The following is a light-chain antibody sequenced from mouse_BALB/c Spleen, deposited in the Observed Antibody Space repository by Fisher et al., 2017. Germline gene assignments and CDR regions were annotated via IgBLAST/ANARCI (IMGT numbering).Light chain of an antibody. CDR3: QQFTSSPYT. Sequence: IVLTQSTAIMSASPGEKVTMTCSASSSVSYMYWYQQKPGSSPRLLIYDTSNLASGVPVRFSGSGSGTSYSLTISSMEGEDAATYYCQQFTSSPYTFGGGTKL. CDR2: DTS. J-gene: IGKJ2*01. CDR1: SSVSY. V-gene: IGKV4-55*01.